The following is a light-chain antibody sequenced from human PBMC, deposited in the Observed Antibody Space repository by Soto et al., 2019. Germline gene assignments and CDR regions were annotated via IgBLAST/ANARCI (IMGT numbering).Light chain of an antibody. J-gene: IGKJ1*01. Sequence: EIVLTQSPGTLSLSPGERATLSCRASQSVSSSYLAWYQQNPGQAPRLLIYGASSRATGIPDRFSGSGSGTDFTLTISRLEPEDFAVYYCQQYGSSPWTFGQGT. V-gene: IGKV3-20*01. CDR3: QQYGSSPWT. CDR2: GAS. CDR1: QSVSSSY.